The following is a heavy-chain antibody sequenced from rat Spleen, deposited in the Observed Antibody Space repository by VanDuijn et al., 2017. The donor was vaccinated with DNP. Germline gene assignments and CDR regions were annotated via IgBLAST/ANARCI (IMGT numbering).Heavy chain of an antibody. J-gene: IGHJ3*01. CDR3: ATSSYFGYDYGFAY. Sequence: EVQLVESGGGLVQPGNSLKLSCAASGFTFSDYAMAWVRQSPTKGLEWVATIIYDGSSTYYRDSVRGRFTISRDYARSTLYLQMDSLRSEDTATYYCATSSYFGYDYGFAYWGQGTLVTVSS. CDR1: GFTFSDYA. D-gene: IGHD1-7*01. CDR2: IIYDGSST. V-gene: IGHV5S10*01.